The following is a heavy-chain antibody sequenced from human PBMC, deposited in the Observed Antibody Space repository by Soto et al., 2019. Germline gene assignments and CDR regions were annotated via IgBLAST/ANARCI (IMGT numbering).Heavy chain of an antibody. CDR2: IYPGNSDT. CDR3: AVFRSSWFGDGRLDS. J-gene: IGHJ4*02. Sequence: GESMKIPSKGSGYIFTDYWIGRFRQMPGKGLEWMGIIYPGNSDTRYNPSFQGHVTISADKSTSKPYLQWNSLEASDTAIYYCAVFRSSWFGDGRLDSWGPGTLVTVSS. CDR1: GYIFTDYW. V-gene: IGHV5-51*01. D-gene: IGHD6-13*01.